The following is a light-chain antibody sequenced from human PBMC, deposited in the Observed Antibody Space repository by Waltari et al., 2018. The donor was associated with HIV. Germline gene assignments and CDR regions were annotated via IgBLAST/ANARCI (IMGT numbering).Light chain of an antibody. V-gene: IGKV1-33*01. Sequence: DIQMTQSPSSLSASVGDRVTITCQASQDISNYLNWYQQKPGKAPKLRIYDASNLETAVPSSFSVGGSGTDVTFTISSLQPEDIATFYCQQYVNLPYPFGQGTKLKIK. CDR3: QQYVNLPYP. CDR1: QDISNY. CDR2: DAS. J-gene: IGKJ2*01.